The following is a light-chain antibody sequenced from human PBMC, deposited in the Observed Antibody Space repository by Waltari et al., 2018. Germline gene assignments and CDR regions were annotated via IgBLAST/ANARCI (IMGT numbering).Light chain of an antibody. V-gene: IGLV2-8*01. CDR3: SSYAGSSNLV. J-gene: IGLJ2*01. CDR2: EVS. CDR1: THSVGCYHF. Sequence: QSALTHPPSASVSPVQSVTISCTLTTHSVGCYHFFSCYQQQPGKAPKLIIHEVSKRPSGVPDRFSGSKSANTASLTVSGLQADDEADYYCSSYAGSSNLVFGGGTKLTVL.